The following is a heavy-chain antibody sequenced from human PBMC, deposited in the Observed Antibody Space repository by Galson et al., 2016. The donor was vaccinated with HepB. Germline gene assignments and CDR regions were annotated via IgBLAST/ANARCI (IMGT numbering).Heavy chain of an antibody. J-gene: IGHJ4*02. CDR2: ISFSSNYI. CDR1: GFTYNSYT. V-gene: IGHV3-21*01. Sequence: SLRLSCAASGFTYNSYTMNWVRQAPGKGLEWVSSISFSSNYIYYADSVKGRFTISRDNAKNSLYLQMSSLKAEDTAFYYCARVGSGHLDNWGQGTLVTVS. CDR3: ARVGSGHLDN.